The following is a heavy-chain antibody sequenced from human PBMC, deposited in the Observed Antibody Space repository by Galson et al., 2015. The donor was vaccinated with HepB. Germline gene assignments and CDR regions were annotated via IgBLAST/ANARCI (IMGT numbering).Heavy chain of an antibody. V-gene: IGHV3-11*06. CDR1: GFTFSDYY. CDR2: ISSSSSYT. CDR3: ARDGDCSSTSCYTDYYYGMDV. J-gene: IGHJ6*02. Sequence: SLRLSCAASGFTFSDYYMSWIRQAPGKGLEWVSYISSSSSYTNYADSVKGRFTISRDNAKNSLYLQMNSLRAEDTAVYYCARDGDCSSTSCYTDYYYGMDVWGQGTTVTVSS. D-gene: IGHD2-2*02.